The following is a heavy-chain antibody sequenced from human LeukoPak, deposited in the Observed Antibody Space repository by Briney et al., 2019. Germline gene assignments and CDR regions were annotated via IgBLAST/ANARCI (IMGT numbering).Heavy chain of an antibody. Sequence: GGSLRLSCAASGFTFSSYAMHWVRQAPGKGLEYVSAISSNGGSTYYANSVKDRFTISRDNSKNTLYLQMGSLRAEDMAVYYCARGVGDIVLISTMDVWGKGTTVTVSS. CDR1: GFTFSSYA. D-gene: IGHD2-8*01. J-gene: IGHJ6*03. V-gene: IGHV3-64*01. CDR3: ARGVGDIVLISTMDV. CDR2: ISSNGGST.